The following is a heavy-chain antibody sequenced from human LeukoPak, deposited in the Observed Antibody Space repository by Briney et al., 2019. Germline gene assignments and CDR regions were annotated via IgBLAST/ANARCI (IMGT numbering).Heavy chain of an antibody. D-gene: IGHD1-7*01. CDR3: AGQLRPLSFGYFDY. Sequence: GGSLRLSCAASGFTFSSYAMSWVRQAPGKGLEWVSAISGSGGSTYYADSVKGRFTISRDNSKNTLYLQMNSLRAEDTAVYYCAGQLRPLSFGYFDYWGQGTLVTVSS. J-gene: IGHJ4*02. CDR1: GFTFSSYA. V-gene: IGHV3-23*01. CDR2: ISGSGGST.